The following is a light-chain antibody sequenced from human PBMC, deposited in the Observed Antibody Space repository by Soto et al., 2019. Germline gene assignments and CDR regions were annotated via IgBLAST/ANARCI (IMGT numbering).Light chain of an antibody. V-gene: IGKV1-6*01. CDR3: LQDYNFPWT. CDR1: QGIRND. Sequence: AIQMTQSPSSLSASLGDRVTITCRASQGIRNDLGWYQQKPGKAPKLQIYGASSLQSGVPSRFSGSGSGSDFTLTISSLQPEDFATYYCLQDYNFPWTFGQGTKVEIK. CDR2: GAS. J-gene: IGKJ1*01.